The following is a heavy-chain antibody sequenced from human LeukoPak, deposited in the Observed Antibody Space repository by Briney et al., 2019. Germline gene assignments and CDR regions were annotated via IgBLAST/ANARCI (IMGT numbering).Heavy chain of an antibody. Sequence: GGSLRLSCAASGFTFSSYAMSWVRQAPGKGLEWVSAIGGSGGSTYYADSVKGRFTISRDNSKNTLYLQMNSLRAEDTAVYYCAKLVGYCSSTSCLPYYFDYWGQGTLVTVSS. CDR2: IGGSGGST. CDR1: GFTFSSYA. CDR3: AKLVGYCSSTSCLPYYFDY. V-gene: IGHV3-23*01. J-gene: IGHJ4*02. D-gene: IGHD2-2*01.